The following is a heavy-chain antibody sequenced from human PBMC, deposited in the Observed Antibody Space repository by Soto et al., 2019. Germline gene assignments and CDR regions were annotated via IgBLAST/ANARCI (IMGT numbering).Heavy chain of an antibody. CDR3: ARDLFDY. CDR1: GFTFSNYW. CDR2: INEDGSEK. V-gene: IGHV3-7*01. Sequence: EVPLVESGGGLVQPGGSLRLSCAASGFTFSNYWMNWVRQAPGKGLEWVANINEDGSEKYYVDSAKGRFTISRDNDKNSLYLQMSSLRAEDTAVYYCARDLFDYWGQGTLVTVSS. J-gene: IGHJ4*02.